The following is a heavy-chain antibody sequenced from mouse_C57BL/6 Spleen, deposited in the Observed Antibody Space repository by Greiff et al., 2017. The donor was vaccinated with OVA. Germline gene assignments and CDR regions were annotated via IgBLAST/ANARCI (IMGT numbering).Heavy chain of an antibody. D-gene: IGHD1-1*01. V-gene: IGHV1-39*01. Sequence: LVESGPELVKPGASVKISCKASGYSFTDYNMNWVKQSNGKSLEWIGVINPNYGTTSYNQKFKGKATLTVDQSSSTAYMQLNSLTSEDSAVYYCARSTTVVGPGAMDYWGQGTSVTVSS. CDR1: GYSFTDYN. CDR3: ARSTTVVGPGAMDY. CDR2: INPNYGTT. J-gene: IGHJ4*01.